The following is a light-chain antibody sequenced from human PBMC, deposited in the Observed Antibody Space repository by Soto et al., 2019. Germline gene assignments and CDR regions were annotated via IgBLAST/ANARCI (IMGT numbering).Light chain of an antibody. CDR3: NSYAGGLVL. Sequence: QSALTQPRSVSGSPGQSVTISCTGTNNDVGFYNYVSWYQQQLGKAPKLLIYDVNKRPSGVPPRFSGSKSANTASLTISGLQAADEADYYCNSYAGGLVLFGGGTKLTV. CDR1: NNDVGFYNY. V-gene: IGLV2-11*01. J-gene: IGLJ2*01. CDR2: DVN.